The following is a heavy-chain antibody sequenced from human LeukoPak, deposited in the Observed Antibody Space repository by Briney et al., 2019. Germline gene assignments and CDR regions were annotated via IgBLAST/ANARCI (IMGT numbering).Heavy chain of an antibody. J-gene: IGHJ4*02. D-gene: IGHD2-2*01. Sequence: PSETLSLTCTVSGGSVSSGSYYWSWIRQPPGKGLEWIGYIYYSGSTNYIPSLKSRVTISVDTSKNQFSLKLSSVTAADTAVYYCARWYCTSTTCYVDQWGQGTLVTVSS. CDR1: GGSVSSGSYY. CDR3: ARWYCTSTTCYVDQ. CDR2: IYYSGST. V-gene: IGHV4-61*01.